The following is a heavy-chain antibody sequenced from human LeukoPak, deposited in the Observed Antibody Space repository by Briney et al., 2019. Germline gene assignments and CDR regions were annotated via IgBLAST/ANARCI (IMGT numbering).Heavy chain of an antibody. D-gene: IGHD3-22*01. CDR3: ATDRRSSGFYIDY. Sequence: PGRSLRLSCAASGFTFSSYGMHWARQAPGKGLEWVAIISYDESNKYYAASVKGRFTISRDNSKNTLYLQMNSLRAEDTAVYYCATDRRSSGFYIDYRGQGTLVTVSS. J-gene: IGHJ4*02. CDR2: ISYDESNK. V-gene: IGHV3-30*03. CDR1: GFTFSSYG.